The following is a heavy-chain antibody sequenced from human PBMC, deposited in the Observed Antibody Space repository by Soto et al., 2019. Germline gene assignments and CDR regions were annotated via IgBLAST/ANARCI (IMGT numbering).Heavy chain of an antibody. CDR3: ARDPYPWTSGWNWFDP. Sequence: EVQLVESGGDLVQPGGSLRLSCAASAFTFSSYWMHWVRQAPGKGLVWVSHINSDGSSTNYADSVKGRFTISRDNAKNTLYLQMNSLRAEDTAVYYCARDPYPWTSGWNWFDPWGQGTLVTVSS. CDR1: AFTFSSYW. CDR2: INSDGSST. D-gene: IGHD6-19*01. J-gene: IGHJ5*02. V-gene: IGHV3-74*01.